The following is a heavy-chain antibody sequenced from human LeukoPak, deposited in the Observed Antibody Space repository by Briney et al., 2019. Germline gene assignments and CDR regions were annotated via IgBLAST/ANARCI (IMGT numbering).Heavy chain of an antibody. D-gene: IGHD3-10*01. Sequence: PGGSLRLSCTVSGFTFSNSWTNWVRQAPGKGLEWVANIKQDGSEKNYVDSVKGRFTISRDNAKNSLYLQMNSLRAEDTAVYYCARAGSPRDWGRGTLVTVSS. CDR1: GFTFSNSW. CDR2: IKQDGSEK. CDR3: ARAGSPRD. V-gene: IGHV3-7*01. J-gene: IGHJ4*02.